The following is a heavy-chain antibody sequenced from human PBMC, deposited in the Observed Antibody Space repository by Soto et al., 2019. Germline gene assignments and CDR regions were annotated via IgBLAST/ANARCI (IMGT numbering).Heavy chain of an antibody. CDR2: ISSSSSTI. Sequence: GGSLRLSCAASGFTFSSYSMNWVRQAPGKGLEWVSYISSSSSTIYYADSVKGRFTISRDNAKNSLYLQMNSLRAEDTAVYYCARAKYYYDSSGYPHMDVWGKGTTVTVSS. CDR1: GFTFSSYS. V-gene: IGHV3-48*04. J-gene: IGHJ6*03. D-gene: IGHD3-22*01. CDR3: ARAKYYYDSSGYPHMDV.